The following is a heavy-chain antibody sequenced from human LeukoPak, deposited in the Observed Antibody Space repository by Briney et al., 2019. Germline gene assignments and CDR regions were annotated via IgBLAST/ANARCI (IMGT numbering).Heavy chain of an antibody. CDR3: ARLIEGKVSSGWYQYYYYMDV. CDR2: IYYSGST. V-gene: IGHV4-39*01. D-gene: IGHD6-19*01. J-gene: IGHJ6*03. CDR1: GGSISSSSYY. Sequence: SETLSLTCTVSGGSISSSSYYWGWIRQPPGKGLEWIGSIYYSGSTYYNPSLKSRVTISVDTSKNQFSLKLSSVTAADTAVYYCARLIEGKVSSGWYQYYYYMDVWGKGTTVTVSS.